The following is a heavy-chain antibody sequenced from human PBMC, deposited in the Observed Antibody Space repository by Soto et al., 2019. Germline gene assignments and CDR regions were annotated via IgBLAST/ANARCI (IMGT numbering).Heavy chain of an antibody. CDR2: ISSSSSYI. V-gene: IGHV3-21*01. CDR1: GFTLSSYT. J-gene: IGHJ5*02. CDR3: ARDSRDCSSTSCYEQYNWFDP. Sequence: GGSLRLSCAASGFTLSSYTMNWVRQAPGKGLEWVSSISSSSSYIYYADSVKGRFTISRDNAKNSLYLQMNSLRAEDTAVYYCARDSRDCSSTSCYEQYNWFDPWGQGTLVTVSS. D-gene: IGHD2-2*01.